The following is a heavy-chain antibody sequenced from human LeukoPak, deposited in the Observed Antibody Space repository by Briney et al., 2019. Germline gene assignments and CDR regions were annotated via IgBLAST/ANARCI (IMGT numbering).Heavy chain of an antibody. CDR3: ARQGSSWPEVSDAFDF. D-gene: IGHD6-13*01. CDR2: ISSSSSTI. J-gene: IGHJ3*01. V-gene: IGHV3-48*01. CDR1: GFTFSSYS. Sequence: GGSLRLSCAASGFTFSSYSMNWVRQAPGKGLEWVSYISSSSSTIYYADSVKGRFTISRDNAKNSLYLQMNSLRAEDTAVYYCARQGSSWPEVSDAFDFWGQGTMVTVSS.